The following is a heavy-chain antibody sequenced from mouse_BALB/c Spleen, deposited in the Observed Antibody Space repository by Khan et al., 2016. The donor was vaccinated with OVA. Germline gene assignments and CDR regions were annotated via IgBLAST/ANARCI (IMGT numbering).Heavy chain of an antibody. CDR1: GYTFTSYV. Sequence: VQLKESGPELVKPGASVKMSCKASGYTFTSYVMHWVRQKPGQGLEWIGYIYPYNDDTKYNEQIKGKATLTSDKSSSTAYMELTSLTSEDSAVYYCARNYGYDVYFDYWGQGTTLTVSS. J-gene: IGHJ2*01. D-gene: IGHD2-14*01. V-gene: IGHV1S136*01. CDR2: IYPYNDDT. CDR3: ARNYGYDVYFDY.